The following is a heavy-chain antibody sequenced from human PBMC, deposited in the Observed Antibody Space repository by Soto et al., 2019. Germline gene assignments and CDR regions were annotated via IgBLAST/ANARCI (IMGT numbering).Heavy chain of an antibody. Sequence: GGSLRLSCAASGFTFSDYYMSWIRQAPGKGLEWVSYISSSITYTNYADSVKGRFTISRDNSKNSLYLQMNSLRAEDTAVYYCARVFNRFDPWGQGTLVTVSS. CDR2: ISSSITYT. CDR3: ARVFNRFDP. CDR1: GFTFSDYY. J-gene: IGHJ5*02. D-gene: IGHD3-3*01. V-gene: IGHV3-11*05.